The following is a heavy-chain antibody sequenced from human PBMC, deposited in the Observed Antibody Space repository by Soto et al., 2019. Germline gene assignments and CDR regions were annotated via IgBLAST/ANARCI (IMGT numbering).Heavy chain of an antibody. J-gene: IGHJ6*02. D-gene: IGHD3-3*01. Sequence: SEPMRLTYSVAGGTSISYCGRRIRKPTGKGLEWIGYIYYSGSTNYNPSLKSRVTISVDTSKNQFSLKLSSVTAADTAVYYFVREFWSGYNSEGLDVRGQGTTVTLSS. CDR3: VREFWSGYNSEGLDV. V-gene: IGHV4-59*01. CDR2: IYYSGST. CDR1: GGTSISYC.